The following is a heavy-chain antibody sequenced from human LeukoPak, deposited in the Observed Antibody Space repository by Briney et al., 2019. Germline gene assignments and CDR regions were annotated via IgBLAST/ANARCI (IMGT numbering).Heavy chain of an antibody. J-gene: IGHJ4*02. V-gene: IGHV3-48*02. CDR3: ARGGSYYTN. D-gene: IGHD3-10*01. CDR2: ISDSSRTI. Sequence: GGSLRLSCAASGFTFSTYAMNWVRQAPGKGLEWVLYISDSSRTIYYADSVKGRFTISRDNAKNSLYLQMNSLRDEDTAVYYCARGGSYYTNWGQGTLVTVSS. CDR1: GFTFSTYA.